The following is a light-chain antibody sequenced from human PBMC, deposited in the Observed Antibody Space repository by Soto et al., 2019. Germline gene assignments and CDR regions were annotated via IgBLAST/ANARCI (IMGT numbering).Light chain of an antibody. CDR3: QQSYSSPPT. Sequence: DIQMTQCPSSLSASVGYRVTITWRASQGISTYLNWYQQKPGKAPKVLIYEASSLQSGVPSRFSGSGSGTDFTLTITSLQPEDFATYYCQQSYSSPPTFGQGTKVDIK. CDR1: QGISTY. V-gene: IGKV1-39*01. CDR2: EAS. J-gene: IGKJ1*01.